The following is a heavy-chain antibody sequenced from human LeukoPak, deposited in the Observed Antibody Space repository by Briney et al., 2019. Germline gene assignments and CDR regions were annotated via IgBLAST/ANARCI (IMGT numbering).Heavy chain of an antibody. J-gene: IGHJ4*02. V-gene: IGHV3-7*01. CDR1: GFTFSGFW. Sequence: GGSLRLSCTASGFTFSGFWMSWVRQAPGRGLEWVASIKQDGSKKYYVDSVRGRFTISRDNAKNSLYLQMNSLRAEDTAVYYCARLFGDVKTYDYWGQGTLATVSS. CDR3: ARLFGDVKTYDY. D-gene: IGHD4-17*01. CDR2: IKQDGSKK.